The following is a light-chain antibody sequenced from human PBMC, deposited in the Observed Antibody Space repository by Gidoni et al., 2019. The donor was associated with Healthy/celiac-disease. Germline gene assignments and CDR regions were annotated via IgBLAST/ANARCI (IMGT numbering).Light chain of an antibody. CDR1: QSVLYSSNNKNY. V-gene: IGKV4-1*01. CDR3: QQYYSISLT. CDR2: WAS. J-gene: IGKJ4*01. Sequence: DLVMTQSPDSLAVSLGERATINCKSSQSVLYSSNNKNYLAWYQQKPGQPPKLLIYWASTRESGVPDRFSGSGSGTDFTLTISSLQAEDVAVYYCQQYYSISLTFGGGTKVEIK.